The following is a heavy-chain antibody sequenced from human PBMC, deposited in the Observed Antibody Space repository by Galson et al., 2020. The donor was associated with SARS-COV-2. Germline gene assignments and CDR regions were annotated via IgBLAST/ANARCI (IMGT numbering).Heavy chain of an antibody. D-gene: IGHD6-13*01. J-gene: IGHJ3*02. CDR2: TYYRSQWST. V-gene: IGHV6-1*01. CDR1: GDSVSSNSAA. Sequence: SQTLSLTCATSGDSVSSNSAAWNWIRQSPSRGLEWLGRTYYRSQWSTDYAVSVKSRITINPDTSKNQFTLQLNSVTPEDTAIYYCAGRVAGAGSLHIWGQGTMVIVSS. CDR3: AGRVAGAGSLHI.